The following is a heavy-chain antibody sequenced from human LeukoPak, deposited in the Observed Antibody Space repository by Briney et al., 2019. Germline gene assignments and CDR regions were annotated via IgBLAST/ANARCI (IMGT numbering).Heavy chain of an antibody. D-gene: IGHD1-1*01. CDR1: GGSFSGYY. CDR2: INHSGST. V-gene: IGHV4-34*01. J-gene: IGHJ6*03. Sequence: SETLSLTCAVYGGSFSGYYWSWIRQPPGKGLEWIGEINHSGSTNYNPSLKSRVTISVDTSQNQFSLQLSSVTAADTAVYYCARALRSLHRTTRGYYYMDVWGKGTTVTVSS. CDR3: ARALRSLHRTTRGYYYMDV.